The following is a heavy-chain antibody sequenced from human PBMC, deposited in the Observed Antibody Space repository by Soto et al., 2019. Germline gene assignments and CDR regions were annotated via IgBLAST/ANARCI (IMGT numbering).Heavy chain of an antibody. V-gene: IGHV1-69*13. CDR3: ARSEVHSSGWYNWFDP. D-gene: IGHD6-19*01. CDR1: GGTFSSYA. CDR2: IIPIFGTA. Sequence: GASVKVSCKASGGTFSSYAISWVRQAPGQGLEWMGGIIPIFGTANYAQKFQGRVTITADESTSTAYMELSSLRSEDTAVYYCARSEVHSSGWYNWFDPWGQGTMVTVYS. J-gene: IGHJ5*02.